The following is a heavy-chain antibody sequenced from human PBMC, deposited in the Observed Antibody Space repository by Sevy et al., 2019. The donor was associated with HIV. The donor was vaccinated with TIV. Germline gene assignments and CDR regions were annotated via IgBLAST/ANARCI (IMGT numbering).Heavy chain of an antibody. CDR1: GFTFSTYA. D-gene: IGHD5-12*01. V-gene: IGHV3-23*01. CDR3: ARDRGNSGYDWPNDH. CDR2: ISPTAGTI. Sequence: GGSLRLSCVASGFTFSTYAMSWVRQAPGKGLEWVSGISPTAGTIYYADSVKGRFTISRDNSKNTLYLQMNSLRSEDTAVYYCARDRGNSGYDWPNDHWGQGTLVTVSS. J-gene: IGHJ4*02.